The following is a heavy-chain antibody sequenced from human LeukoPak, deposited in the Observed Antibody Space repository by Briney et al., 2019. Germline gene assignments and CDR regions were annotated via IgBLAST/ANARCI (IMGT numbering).Heavy chain of an antibody. Sequence: ASVKVSCKASGYTFTSYDINWVRQATGQGLEWMGWMNPNSGNTGYAQKFQGRVTITRNTSISTAYMELSSLRSEDTAVYYCARASTSRVVGAYYYYYYMDVWGKGTTVTVSS. D-gene: IGHD1-26*01. CDR3: ARASTSRVVGAYYYYYYMDV. J-gene: IGHJ6*03. CDR2: MNPNSGNT. V-gene: IGHV1-8*03. CDR1: GYTFTSYD.